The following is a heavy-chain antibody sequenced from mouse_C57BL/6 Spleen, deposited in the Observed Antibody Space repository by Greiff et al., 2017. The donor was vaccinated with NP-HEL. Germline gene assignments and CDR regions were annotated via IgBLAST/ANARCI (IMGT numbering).Heavy chain of an antibody. CDR2: IYPGSGNT. CDR1: GYTFTDYY. J-gene: IGHJ2*01. Sequence: VQLQQSGAELVRPGASVKLSCKASGYTFTDYYINWVKQRPGQGLEWIARIYPGSGNTYYNEKFKGKATLTAEKYSSTAYMQLSSLTSEDSAVYFCASGSYYFYDWGQGTTLTVSS. V-gene: IGHV1-76*01. D-gene: IGHD2-2*01. CDR3: ASGSYYFYD.